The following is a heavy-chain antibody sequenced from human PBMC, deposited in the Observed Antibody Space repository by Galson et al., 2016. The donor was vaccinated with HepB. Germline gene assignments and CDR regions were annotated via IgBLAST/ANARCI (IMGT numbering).Heavy chain of an antibody. CDR3: ASDPS. CDR1: GFTLSQVW. Sequence: SLRLSCAASGFTLSQVWMTWVRQAPGKRLEWVGHTKNKYDGGTTDYAAPVQGRFTISRDDPKNTLYLQMDSLRIEDTAVYYCASDPSWGQGTLVTVSS. CDR2: TKNKYDGGTT. V-gene: IGHV3-15*01. J-gene: IGHJ5*02.